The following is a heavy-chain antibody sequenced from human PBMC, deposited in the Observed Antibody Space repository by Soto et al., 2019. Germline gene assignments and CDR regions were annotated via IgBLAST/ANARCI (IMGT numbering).Heavy chain of an antibody. Sequence: EVQLLESGGDLVQPGGSLRLSCAASGFTFSSYAMSWVRQAPGKGLGWVSTISGRGDDTYYTDSVKGRFTISRDNSKNTRDGHMNSQRGEGTAFYYVARVQPMYSSSYFDYWGQGTLVTVSS. CDR1: GFTFSSYA. V-gene: IGHV3-23*01. CDR2: ISGRGDDT. CDR3: ARVQPMYSSSYFDY. J-gene: IGHJ4*02. D-gene: IGHD3-22*01.